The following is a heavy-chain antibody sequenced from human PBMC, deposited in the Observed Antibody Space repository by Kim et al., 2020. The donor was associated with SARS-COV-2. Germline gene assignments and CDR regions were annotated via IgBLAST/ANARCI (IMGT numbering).Heavy chain of an antibody. J-gene: IGHJ4*02. CDR3: AILPIIAAAATGY. CDR1: GFTFSNYA. D-gene: IGHD6-13*01. Sequence: GGSLRLSCAASGFTFSNYAMSWVRQAPGKGLEWVSAISGSGGSTYYADSVKGRFTISRDNSKNTVYLQMNSLRAEDTAVYYCAILPIIAAAATGYWGQGTLVTVSS. CDR2: ISGSGGST. V-gene: IGHV3-23*01.